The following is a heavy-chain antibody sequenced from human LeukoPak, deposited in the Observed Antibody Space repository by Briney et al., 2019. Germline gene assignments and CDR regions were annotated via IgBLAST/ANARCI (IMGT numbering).Heavy chain of an antibody. CDR1: GFTFSSYT. V-gene: IGHV3-64*01. J-gene: IGHJ4*02. CDR2: ISSNGGST. CDR3: ARDGQPRLELPLWGFDY. D-gene: IGHD1-7*01. Sequence: GGSLRLSCAASGFTFSSYTMHWVRQAPGKGLEYVSAISSNGGSTYYASSVKGRFTISRDNSENTLYLQMGSLRAEDMAVYYCARDGQPRLELPLWGFDYWGQGTLVTVSS.